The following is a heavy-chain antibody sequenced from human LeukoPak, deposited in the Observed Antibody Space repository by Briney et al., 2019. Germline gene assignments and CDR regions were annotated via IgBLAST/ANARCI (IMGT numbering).Heavy chain of an antibody. CDR2: ISSSSSTI. CDR3: ARDGGYCSSTSCYAGPGYMDV. Sequence: PGGSLRLSCAASGFSFSSYSMNWVRQAPGKGLEWVSYISSSSSTIYYADSVKGRFTISRDNAKNSLYLQMNSLRAEDTAVYYCARDGGYCSSTSCYAGPGYMDVWGKGTTVTVSS. CDR1: GFSFSSYS. J-gene: IGHJ6*03. V-gene: IGHV3-48*01. D-gene: IGHD2-2*01.